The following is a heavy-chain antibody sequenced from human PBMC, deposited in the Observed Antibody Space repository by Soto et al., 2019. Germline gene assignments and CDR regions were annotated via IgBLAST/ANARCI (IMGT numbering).Heavy chain of an antibody. J-gene: IGHJ5*02. CDR3: ARDPITGTTGPGWFDP. CDR1: GYSISSGYY. Sequence: SETLSLTCAVSGYSISSGYYWGCIRQPPGKGLEWIGSIYHSGSTYYNPSLKSRVTISVDTSKNQFSLKLSSVTAADTAVYYCARDPITGTTGPGWFDPWGQGTLVTVSS. CDR2: IYHSGST. D-gene: IGHD1-7*01. V-gene: IGHV4-38-2*02.